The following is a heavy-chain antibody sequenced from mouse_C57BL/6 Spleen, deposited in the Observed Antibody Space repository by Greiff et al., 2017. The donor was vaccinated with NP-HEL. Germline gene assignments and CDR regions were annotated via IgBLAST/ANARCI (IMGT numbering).Heavy chain of an antibody. Sequence: QVQLQQPGAELVKPGASVKLSCKASGYTFTSYWMHWVKQRPGQGLEWIGMIHPNSGSTNYNEKFKSKATLTVDKSSSTAYMQLSSLTSEDSAVYYGARYPDDDGYYSYYFGYWGQGTTLTVSS. CDR2: IHPNSGST. CDR1: GYTFTSYW. CDR3: ARYPDDDGYYSYYFGY. V-gene: IGHV1-64*01. D-gene: IGHD2-3*01. J-gene: IGHJ2*01.